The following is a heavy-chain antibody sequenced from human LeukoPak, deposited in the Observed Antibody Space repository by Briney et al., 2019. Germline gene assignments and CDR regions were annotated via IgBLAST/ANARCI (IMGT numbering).Heavy chain of an antibody. CDR2: ISAYNGNT. V-gene: IGHV1-18*01. J-gene: IGHJ5*02. Sequence: ASVKVSCKASGYTFTSYGISWVRQAPGQGLEWMGWISAYNGNTNYAQKLKGRVTMTTDTSTSTAYMELRSLRSDDTAVYYCARGREGTVTTRYWFDPWGQGTLVTVSS. D-gene: IGHD4-17*01. CDR3: ARGREGTVTTRYWFDP. CDR1: GYTFTSYG.